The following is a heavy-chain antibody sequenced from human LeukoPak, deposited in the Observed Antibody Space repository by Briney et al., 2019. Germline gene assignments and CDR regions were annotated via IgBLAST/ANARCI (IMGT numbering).Heavy chain of an antibody. CDR3: AKDLPRFVDDSSGSPPEYFQH. CDR1: GFTLSSYA. CDR2: ISDRGGST. J-gene: IGHJ1*01. V-gene: IGHV3-23*01. D-gene: IGHD3-22*01. Sequence: SGGSLRLSCAASGFTLSSYAMSWVRQAPGKGLGWVSAISDRGGSTYYADSVKGRFTISRDNSKNTLYVQMNSLRAEDTAVYYCAKDLPRFVDDSSGSPPEYFQHWGQGTLVTVSS.